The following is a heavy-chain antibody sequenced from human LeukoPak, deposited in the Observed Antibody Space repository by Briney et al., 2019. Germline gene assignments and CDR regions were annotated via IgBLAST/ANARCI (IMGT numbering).Heavy chain of an antibody. CDR3: ARVEMATIGDY. CDR1: GFTFSSYS. D-gene: IGHD5-24*01. J-gene: IGHJ4*02. V-gene: IGHV3-48*01. Sequence: GGSLRLSCAASGFTFSSYSMNWVRQAPGKGLEWVSYISTSSSTIYYADSVKGRSTISRDNAKNSLYLQMNSLRVEDTAVYYCARVEMATIGDYWGQGTLVTVSS. CDR2: ISTSSSTI.